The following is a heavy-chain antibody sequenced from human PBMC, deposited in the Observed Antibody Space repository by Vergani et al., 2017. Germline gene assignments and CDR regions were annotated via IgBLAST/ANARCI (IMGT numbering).Heavy chain of an antibody. CDR2: INHSGST. D-gene: IGHD1-20*01. V-gene: IGHV4-34*01. CDR3: ARARGNWNPRVFDY. CDR1: GGSFSGYY. J-gene: IGHJ4*02. Sequence: QVQLQQWGAGLLKPSETLSLTCAVYGGSFSGYYWSWIRQPPGKGLEWIGEINHSGSTNSNPSLKSRVTISVDTSKNQFSLKLSSVTAADTAVYYCARARGNWNPRVFDYWGQGTLVTVSS.